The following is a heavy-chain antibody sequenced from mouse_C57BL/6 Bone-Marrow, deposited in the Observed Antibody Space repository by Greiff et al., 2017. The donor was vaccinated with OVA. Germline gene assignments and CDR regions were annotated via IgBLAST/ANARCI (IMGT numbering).Heavy chain of an antibody. J-gene: IGHJ3*01. CDR3: ARGPSL. Sequence: ESGPGLVKPSQSLSLTCSVTGYSITSGYYWNWIRQFPGNKLEWMGYISYDGSNNYNPSLKNRISITRDTSKNQFFLKLNSVTTEDTATYYCARGPSLWGQGTLVTVSA. D-gene: IGHD6-1*01. CDR1: GYSITSGYY. CDR2: ISYDGSN. V-gene: IGHV3-6*01.